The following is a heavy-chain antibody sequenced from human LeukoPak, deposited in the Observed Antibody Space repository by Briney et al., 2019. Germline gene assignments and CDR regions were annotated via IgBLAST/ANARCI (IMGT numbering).Heavy chain of an antibody. D-gene: IGHD4-17*01. V-gene: IGHV4-59*01. CDR2: MYYSGST. J-gene: IGHJ4*02. Sequence: SETLSLTCTVSGDSIRSYYRSWIRQPPGKGLEWIGYMYYSGSTNYNPSLKSRVTISVDLSKNQFSLRLTSVTAADTAVYYCARGQMTTVPTFDYWGQGALVTVSP. CDR1: GDSIRSYY. CDR3: ARGQMTTVPTFDY.